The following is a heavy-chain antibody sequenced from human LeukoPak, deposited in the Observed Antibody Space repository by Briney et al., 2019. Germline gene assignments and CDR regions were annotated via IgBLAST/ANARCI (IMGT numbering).Heavy chain of an antibody. V-gene: IGHV3-7*01. CDR3: ARDPWDDVSGFSGDY. J-gene: IGHJ4*02. D-gene: IGHD3-22*01. CDR2: IKQDGGEK. CDR1: GFTFSNHQ. Sequence: GGSLRLSCVGSGFTFSNHQMNWVRQAPGKGLEWVAKIKQDGGEKHYVDSVKGRFTISRDNAKNSLYLQMNSLRDEDTAVYYCARDPWDDVSGFSGDYWGQGTLVTVSS.